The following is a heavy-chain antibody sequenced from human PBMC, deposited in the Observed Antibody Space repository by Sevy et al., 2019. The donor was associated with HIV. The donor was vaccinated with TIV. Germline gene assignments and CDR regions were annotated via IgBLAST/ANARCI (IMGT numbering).Heavy chain of an antibody. CDR1: TCIINSYF. D-gene: IGHD3-9*01. CDR3: ATSHRRGYYDLSTGYYRVGVFDY. V-gene: IGHV1-2*02. CDR2: AGPYNGDT. J-gene: IGHJ4*01. Sequence: ASVKVSCKATTCIINSYFFHWVRQAPGQGLEWMGWAGPYNGDTKYAQKFEGRVTLTRDMSTHTTYMELRGLRSDDTAVYFCATSHRRGYYDLSTGYYRVGVFDYWGHGTLVTVSS.